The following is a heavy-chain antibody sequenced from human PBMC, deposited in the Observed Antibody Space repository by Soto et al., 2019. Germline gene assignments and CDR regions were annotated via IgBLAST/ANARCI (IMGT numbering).Heavy chain of an antibody. CDR2: IIPIFGTA. CDR1: GGTFSSYA. Sequence: SVKVSCKASGGTFSSYAISWVRQAPGQGLEWMGGIIPIFGTANYAQKFQGRVTITADESTSTAYMELSSLRSEDTAVYYCARDSNNWGFDTESDYYYYYGMDVWGQGPRVTAP. J-gene: IGHJ6*02. CDR3: ARDSNNWGFDTESDYYYYYGMDV. D-gene: IGHD7-27*01. V-gene: IGHV1-69*13.